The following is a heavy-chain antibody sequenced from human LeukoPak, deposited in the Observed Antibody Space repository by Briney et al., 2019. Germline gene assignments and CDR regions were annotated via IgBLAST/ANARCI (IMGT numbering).Heavy chain of an antibody. CDR1: GDSIFTNNVA. CDR3: ARGKYTSFDN. V-gene: IGHV6-1*01. CDR2: TYYRSKWSF. Sequence: SQTLSHTCAISGDSIFTNNVAWNWIRQSPSRGLEWLGRTYYRSKWSFDYAVSVKSRITINADTSKNQFSLQLSSVTPEDTAVYYCARGKYTSFDNWGQGTLVTVSS. D-gene: IGHD6-6*01. J-gene: IGHJ4*02.